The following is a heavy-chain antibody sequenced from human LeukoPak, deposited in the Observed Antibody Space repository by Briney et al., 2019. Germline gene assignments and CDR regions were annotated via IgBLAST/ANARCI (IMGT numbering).Heavy chain of an antibody. CDR1: GGTFSSYA. D-gene: IGHD4-17*01. CDR2: IIPIFGTA. J-gene: IGHJ6*02. Sequence: GASVKVSCKASGGTFSSYAISWVRQAPGQGLEWMGGIIPIFGTANYAQKFQGRVTITADESTSTAYMELSSLRSEDTAVYYCARDHHGDYVAYYYGMDVWGQGTTVTVSS. CDR3: ARDHHGDYVAYYYGMDV. V-gene: IGHV1-69*01.